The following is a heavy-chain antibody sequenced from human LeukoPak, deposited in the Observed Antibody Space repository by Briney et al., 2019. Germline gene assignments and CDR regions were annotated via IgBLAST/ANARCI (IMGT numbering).Heavy chain of an antibody. Sequence: SQTLSLTCAISVDSVSINTAAWNWIRQSPSKGLEWLGRTFYRSKWYNDYAVSVKSRITISPDTSKNHFSLHLNSVTPADTAVYYCARDGWPAFDYWGQGALVTVSS. V-gene: IGHV6-1*01. CDR3: ARDGWPAFDY. D-gene: IGHD2-15*01. CDR1: VDSVSINTAA. J-gene: IGHJ4*02. CDR2: TFYRSKWYN.